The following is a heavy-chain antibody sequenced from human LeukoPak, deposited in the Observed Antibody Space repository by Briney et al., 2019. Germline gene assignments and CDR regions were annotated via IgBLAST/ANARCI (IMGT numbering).Heavy chain of an antibody. CDR3: ARDGPGRGYSTYFSPPGRGTARE. CDR1: GFTLSSYW. CDR2: ISYDGSNK. J-gene: IGHJ4*02. V-gene: IGHV3-30-3*01. D-gene: IGHD6-13*01. Sequence: GGSLRHSCAASGFTLSSYWMSWVRQAPGKGLEWVAVISYDGSNKYYADSVKGRFTISRDNSKNTLYLQMNSLRAEDTAVYYCARDGPGRGYSTYFSPPGRGTAREWGQGTLVTVSS.